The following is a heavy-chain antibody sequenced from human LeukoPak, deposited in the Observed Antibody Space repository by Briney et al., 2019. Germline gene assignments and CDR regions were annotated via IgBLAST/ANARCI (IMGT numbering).Heavy chain of an antibody. CDR3: AKVFTAAAGTKHYFDY. J-gene: IGHJ4*02. CDR2: IRYDGSNK. Sequence: GESLRLSCAASGSTFSSYGMHWVRQAPGKGLEWVAFIRYDGSNKYYGESVKGRFTISRDNSKNTLYLQMNSLRAEDTAVYYCAKVFTAAAGTKHYFDYGGQGTLVTVSS. CDR1: GSTFSSYG. D-gene: IGHD6-13*01. V-gene: IGHV3-30*02.